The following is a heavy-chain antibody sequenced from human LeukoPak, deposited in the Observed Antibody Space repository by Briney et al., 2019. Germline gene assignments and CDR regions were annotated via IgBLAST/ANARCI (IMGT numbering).Heavy chain of an antibody. Sequence: ASVKVSCKASGYTFSSYHIHWVRQAPGQGLEWMGKINPSFNPGPEITTYAQKFQGRVTMTRDTSTNTVYMELSRLRSEDTAVYHCARAWESIAGYYFDYWGQGTLVTVSS. CDR3: ARAWESIAGYYFDY. J-gene: IGHJ4*02. D-gene: IGHD1-26*01. CDR1: GYTFSSYH. V-gene: IGHV1-46*01. CDR2: INPSFNPGPEIT.